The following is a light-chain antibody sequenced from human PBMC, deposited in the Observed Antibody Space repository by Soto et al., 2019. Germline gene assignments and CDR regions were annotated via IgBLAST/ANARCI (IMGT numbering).Light chain of an antibody. V-gene: IGKV3-11*01. Sequence: EIVLTQSPATLSLSPGARATLSSRASQSVSSYLAWYQQKPGQAPRLLIYDASNRATGIPARFSGSGSGTDFTLTISSLEPEDFAVYYCQQRSNWPGITFGQGTRLESK. J-gene: IGKJ5*01. CDR2: DAS. CDR1: QSVSSY. CDR3: QQRSNWPGIT.